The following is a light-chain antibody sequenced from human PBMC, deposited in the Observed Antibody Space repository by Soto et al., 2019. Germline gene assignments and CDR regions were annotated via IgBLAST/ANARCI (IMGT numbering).Light chain of an antibody. V-gene: IGLV1-40*01. CDR3: QSYDSSLREV. CDR2: GNS. CDR1: SSNIGAGYD. Sequence: QSVLTQPPSVSGAPGQRVTISCTGSSSNIGAGYDVHWYQQLPGTAPKLLIYGNSNRPSGVPDRFSGSKSGTSASLAITGLQAEDGADYYCQSYDSSLREVFGGGTQLTVL. J-gene: IGLJ2*01.